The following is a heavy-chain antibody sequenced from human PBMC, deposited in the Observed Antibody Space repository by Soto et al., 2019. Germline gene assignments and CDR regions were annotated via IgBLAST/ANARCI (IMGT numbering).Heavy chain of an antibody. D-gene: IGHD6-13*01. J-gene: IGHJ5*02. V-gene: IGHV4-39*01. CDR3: ARGSWHRNWFDP. CDR1: GGSISSSSYY. CDR2: IYYSGST. Sequence: QLQLQESGPGLVKPSETLSLTCTVSGGSISSSSYYWGWIRQPPGKGLEWIGSIYYSGSTYYNPSLKSRVTISVDTSKNQFSLKVSSVTAADTAVYYCARGSWHRNWFDPWGQGTLVTVSS.